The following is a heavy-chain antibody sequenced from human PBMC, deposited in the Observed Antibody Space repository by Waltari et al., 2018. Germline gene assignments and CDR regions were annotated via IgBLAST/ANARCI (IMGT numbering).Heavy chain of an antibody. CDR2: IYSGGST. CDR3: AREISGYYYYYMDV. J-gene: IGHJ6*03. Sequence: EVQLVETGGGLIQPGGSLRLSCAASGFPVSSNYMRWVRQAPGKGLEWVSVIYSGGSTYYADSVKGRFTISRDNSKNTLYLQMNSLRAEDTAVYYCAREISGYYYYYMDVWGKGTTVTVSS. V-gene: IGHV3-53*02. D-gene: IGHD3-10*01. CDR1: GFPVSSNY.